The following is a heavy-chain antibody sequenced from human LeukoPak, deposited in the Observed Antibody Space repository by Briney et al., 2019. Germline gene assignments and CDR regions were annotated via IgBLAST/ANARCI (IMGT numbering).Heavy chain of an antibody. Sequence: MSSETLSLTCAVFGVSFTDYFWTWIRQSPGKGLEWIGEINDYTGNTNYNPSLNSRVSISVEKSKNQFSLELRSVTAADTAVYYCARGRIAKIVVVHSFHYGMDVWGQGTTVTVSS. D-gene: IGHD3-22*01. J-gene: IGHJ6*02. CDR1: GVSFTDYF. V-gene: IGHV4-34*01. CDR3: ARGRIAKIVVVHSFHYGMDV. CDR2: INDYTGNT.